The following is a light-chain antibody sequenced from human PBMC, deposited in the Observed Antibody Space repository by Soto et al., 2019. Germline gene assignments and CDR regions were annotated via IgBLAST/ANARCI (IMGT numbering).Light chain of an antibody. V-gene: IGLV2-14*03. Sequence: QSVLTQPASVSGSPGQSITISCTGTSSDVGGYNYVSWYQHHPGNAPKLMIYDVSNRPSGVSNRFSGSKSGNTASLTISALQPEDEADYYCSSYTTSNTRQIVFGTGTKLTVL. J-gene: IGLJ1*01. CDR3: SSYTTSNTRQIV. CDR1: SSDVGGYNY. CDR2: DVS.